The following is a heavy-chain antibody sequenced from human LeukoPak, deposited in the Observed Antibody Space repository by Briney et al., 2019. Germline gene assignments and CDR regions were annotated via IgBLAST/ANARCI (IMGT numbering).Heavy chain of an antibody. D-gene: IGHD3-9*01. Sequence: PRRSLRLSCAASGFTFSSYGMHWVRQAPGKGLEWVAVISYDGSNKYYADSAKGRFTISRDNSKNTLYLQMNSLRAEDTAVYYCAKGLPDILTGYFNYWGQGTLVTISS. V-gene: IGHV3-30*18. CDR3: AKGLPDILTGYFNY. CDR2: ISYDGSNK. CDR1: GFTFSSYG. J-gene: IGHJ4*02.